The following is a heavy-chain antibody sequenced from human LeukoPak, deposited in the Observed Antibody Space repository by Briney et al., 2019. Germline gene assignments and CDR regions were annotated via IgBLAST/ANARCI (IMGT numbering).Heavy chain of an antibody. CDR3: AKDMGSSWYVTYYGMDV. CDR1: GFTFDDYP. Sequence: GGSLRLSCAASGFTFDDYPMHWVRQAPGKGLEGVSGISWNSGSIRYADSVKGRFTISRDKAKISLYMQMNSLRAEDRALYYCAKDMGSSWYVTYYGMDVWGQGTTVTVSS. D-gene: IGHD6-13*01. CDR2: ISWNSGSI. V-gene: IGHV3-9*01. J-gene: IGHJ6*02.